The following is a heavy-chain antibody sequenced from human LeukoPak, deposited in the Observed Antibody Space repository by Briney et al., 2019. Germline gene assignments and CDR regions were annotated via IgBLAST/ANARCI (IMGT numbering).Heavy chain of an antibody. CDR3: ARDLGQYYDTSDNWFDP. Sequence: GGSLRLSCAASGFTFSNYWMHWVRHAPGKGLVWVSRINSDGINTSYADSVKGRFTISRDDAKNTLNLQMNSLRAEDTAVYYCARDLGQYYDTSDNWFDPWGQGTLVTVSS. CDR1: GFTFSNYW. CDR2: INSDGINT. D-gene: IGHD3-22*01. V-gene: IGHV3-74*01. J-gene: IGHJ5*02.